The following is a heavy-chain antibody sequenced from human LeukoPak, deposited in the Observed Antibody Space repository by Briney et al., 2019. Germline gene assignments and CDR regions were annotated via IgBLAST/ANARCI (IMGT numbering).Heavy chain of an antibody. CDR2: IIPILGIA. CDR3: ARQNAYYYDSSGYPEHAFDI. V-gene: IGHV1-69*02. J-gene: IGHJ3*02. Sequence: SVKVTCKASGGTFSSYTISGVRQAPGQGLEWMGRIIPILGIANYAQKFQGRVTITADKSTSTAYMELSSLRSEDTAVYYCARQNAYYYDSSGYPEHAFDIWGQGTMVTVSS. CDR1: GGTFSSYT. D-gene: IGHD3-22*01.